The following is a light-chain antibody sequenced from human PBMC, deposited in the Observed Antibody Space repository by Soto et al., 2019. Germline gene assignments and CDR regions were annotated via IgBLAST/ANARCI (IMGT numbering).Light chain of an antibody. CDR2: GAS. V-gene: IGKV3-20*01. CDR1: QSVSSSY. CDR3: QHYGDSPVT. J-gene: IGKJ1*01. Sequence: EIVLTHSPGTLSLSPGERATLSCRASQSVSSSYLAWYQQKPGQAPRLLIYGASSRATGTPDRFSGSGSGTDCTRSISGLEPEDFAVYYCQHYGDSPVTFGKGTKV.